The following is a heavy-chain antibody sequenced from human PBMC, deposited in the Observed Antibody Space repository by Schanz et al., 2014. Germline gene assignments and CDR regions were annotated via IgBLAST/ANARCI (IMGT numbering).Heavy chain of an antibody. D-gene: IGHD6-19*01. Sequence: VQLVESGGGVVQPGRSLRLSCAASGFTFSGYGMHWVRQAPGGGLEWVSSISATSNFVHYAASVEGRFTVSRDNANNVMYLQMNSLIAEDTAVYYCAKCIGWYGRCAFDIWGQGTMVTVSS. CDR3: AKCIGWYGRCAFDI. V-gene: IGHV3-21*04. CDR2: ISATSNFV. J-gene: IGHJ3*02. CDR1: GFTFSGYG.